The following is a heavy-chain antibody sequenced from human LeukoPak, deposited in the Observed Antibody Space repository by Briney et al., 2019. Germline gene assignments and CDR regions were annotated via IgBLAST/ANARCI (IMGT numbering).Heavy chain of an antibody. CDR2: IYTSGST. J-gene: IGHJ4*02. V-gene: IGHV4-4*07. Sequence: SETLSLTCTVSGSSISSYYWSWIRQPAGKGLEWIGRIYTSGSTNYNPSLKSRVTMSVDTSKNQFSLKLSSVTAADTAVYYCARDSSSWTSFDYWGQGTLVTVSS. D-gene: IGHD6-13*01. CDR1: GSSISSYY. CDR3: ARDSSSWTSFDY.